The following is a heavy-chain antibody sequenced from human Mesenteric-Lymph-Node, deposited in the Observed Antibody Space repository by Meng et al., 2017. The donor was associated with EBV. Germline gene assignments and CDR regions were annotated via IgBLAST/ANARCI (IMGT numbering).Heavy chain of an antibody. J-gene: IGHJ4*02. CDR2: IYYSGIT. CDR1: GGPITTYY. Sequence: QVQLQESGPGLVKPSETLSLTCTVSGGPITTYYWSWIRQPPGKGPEWIGYIYYSGITKYNPSLKSRVTISVDTSKNQFSLKLTSVTAADTAVYYCARVGWGVRGYYFDYWGQGTLVTVSS. V-gene: IGHV4-59*01. D-gene: IGHD3-10*01. CDR3: ARVGWGVRGYYFDY.